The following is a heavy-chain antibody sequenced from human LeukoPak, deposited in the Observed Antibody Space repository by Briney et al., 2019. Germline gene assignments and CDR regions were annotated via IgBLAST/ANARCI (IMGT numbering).Heavy chain of an antibody. CDR3: ARAYTAIILDY. Sequence: ASVKVSCKASGYTFTSYYMHGVRQAPGQGLEWMGIISPSGASTTYAQNFQGRVTMTRDMSTSTLYMELSSLKSEDTAVYYCARAYTAIILDYWGQGTLVTVSS. D-gene: IGHD5-18*01. V-gene: IGHV1-46*01. CDR1: GYTFTSYY. J-gene: IGHJ4*02. CDR2: ISPSGAST.